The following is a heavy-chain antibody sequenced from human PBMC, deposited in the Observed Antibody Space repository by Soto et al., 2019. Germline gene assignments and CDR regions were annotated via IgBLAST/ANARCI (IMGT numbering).Heavy chain of an antibody. Sequence: QVQLVQSGAEVKKPGASVKVSCKASGYTFTSYAMHWVRQAPGQRLEWMGWINAGNGITKYSQKFQGRVTITRDTSASTAYMELSSLRSEDTAVYYCARGAVAGRINWGQGTLVTVSS. D-gene: IGHD6-19*01. V-gene: IGHV1-3*01. J-gene: IGHJ4*02. CDR1: GYTFTSYA. CDR3: ARGAVAGRIN. CDR2: INAGNGIT.